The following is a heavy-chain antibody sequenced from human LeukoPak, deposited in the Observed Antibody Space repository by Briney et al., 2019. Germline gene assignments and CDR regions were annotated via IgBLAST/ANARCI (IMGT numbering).Heavy chain of an antibody. CDR2: IYYTGST. CDR3: ARDRITMDRGVIIPSPYYMDV. V-gene: IGHV4-59*12. D-gene: IGHD3-10*01. J-gene: IGHJ6*03. CDR1: GGSISNYY. Sequence: SSETLSLTCTVSGGSISNYYWNWIRQPPGKGLEWIGYIYYTGSTNYNPSLESRVTISVDTSKNQFSLKLSSVTAADTAVYYCARDRITMDRGVIIPSPYYMDVWGKGTTVTISS.